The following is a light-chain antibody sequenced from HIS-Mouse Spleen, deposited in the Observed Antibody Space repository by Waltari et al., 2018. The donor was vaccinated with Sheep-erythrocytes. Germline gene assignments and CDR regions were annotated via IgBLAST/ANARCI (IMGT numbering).Light chain of an antibody. CDR2: DVS. J-gene: IGLJ1*01. Sequence: QSALTQPRSVSGSPGQSVTISCTGTSSDVGGLDYVPWYQQHPGKAPKLMIYDVSKRPSGVPDRFSGSKSGNTASLTISGLQAEDEADYYCCSYAGSYNHVFATGTKVTVL. V-gene: IGLV2-11*01. CDR1: SSDVGGLDY. CDR3: CSYAGSYNHV.